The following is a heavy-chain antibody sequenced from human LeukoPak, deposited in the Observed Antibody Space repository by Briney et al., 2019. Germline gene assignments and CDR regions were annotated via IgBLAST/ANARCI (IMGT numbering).Heavy chain of an antibody. CDR3: ARGSPQGWFDP. V-gene: IGHV1-2*02. Sequence: ASVKVSCKASGYTFTGYYIHWVRQAPGQGLDWMGWINPDSGGTNYAQKFQGRVTMTSDTSISTAYMQLSSLRSDDTAVYYCARGSPQGWFDPWGQGTLVTVSS. J-gene: IGHJ5*02. CDR1: GYTFTGYY. D-gene: IGHD3-10*01. CDR2: INPDSGGT.